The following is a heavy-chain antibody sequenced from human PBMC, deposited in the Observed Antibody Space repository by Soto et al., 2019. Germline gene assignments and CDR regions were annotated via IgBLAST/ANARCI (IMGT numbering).Heavy chain of an antibody. CDR1: RGYVNTFH. CDR3: AREGSHSAYNFGIGIQFWSFDR. V-gene: IGHV4-4*07. J-gene: IGHJ5*02. D-gene: IGHD1-1*01. Sequence: SETLSLTCTVSRGYVNTFHCSWVRQPAGPGLEWIGRIFTNGNTDYSPSLKLRVTLTVDTSKNQISLNLTSVTAAAMAVYYWAREGSHSAYNFGIGIQFWSFDRWGQGLPVTVSS. CDR2: IFTNGNT.